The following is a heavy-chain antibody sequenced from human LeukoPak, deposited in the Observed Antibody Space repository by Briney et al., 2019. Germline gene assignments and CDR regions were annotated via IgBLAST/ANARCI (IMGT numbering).Heavy chain of an antibody. D-gene: IGHD2-8*02. CDR2: IYHSGST. CDR1: SGSISSSNW. Sequence: SETLSLTCAVSSGSISSSNWWSWVRQPPGKGLGWIGEIYHSGSTNYNPSLKSRVTILIDKSNNQFSLNLNSVTAADTAIYYCARGPSATGSSHNAFDIWGQGTMVTVSS. V-gene: IGHV4-4*02. J-gene: IGHJ3*02. CDR3: ARGPSATGSSHNAFDI.